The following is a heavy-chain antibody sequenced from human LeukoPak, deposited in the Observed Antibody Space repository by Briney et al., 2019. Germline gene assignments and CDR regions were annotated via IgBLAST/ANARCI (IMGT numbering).Heavy chain of an antibody. V-gene: IGHV4-59*01. CDR2: IYYSGST. J-gene: IGHJ4*02. Sequence: SETLSLTCTVSGGSISSYYWSWIRQPPGKGLEWIGYIYYSGSTNYNPSLKSRVTISVDTSKNQFSLKLNSVTAADTAVYYCARGRSGHGGLDYWGQGTLVTVSS. CDR1: GGSISSYY. CDR3: ARGRSGHGGLDY. D-gene: IGHD3-10*01.